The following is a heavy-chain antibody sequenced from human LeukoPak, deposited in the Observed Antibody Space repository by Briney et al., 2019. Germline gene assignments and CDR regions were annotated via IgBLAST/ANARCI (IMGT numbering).Heavy chain of an antibody. CDR3: VRDGIRDIPGVITIRYDY. Sequence: GGSLRLSCSASAFTFSTYWITWVRQAPGKGLEWVATIKEDGSDKYYVDSVRGRFTISRDNAENSLNLQMNSLTAEDTALYYCVRDGIRDIPGVITIRYDYWGQGTLVTVSS. CDR1: AFTFSTYW. CDR2: IKEDGSDK. V-gene: IGHV3-7*05. J-gene: IGHJ4*02. D-gene: IGHD3-10*01.